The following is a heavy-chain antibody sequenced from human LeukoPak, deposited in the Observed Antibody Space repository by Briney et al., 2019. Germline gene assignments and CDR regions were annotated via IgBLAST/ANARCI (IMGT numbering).Heavy chain of an antibody. CDR3: AKGGHHFDY. CDR1: GFTFSSYG. V-gene: IGHV3-30*18. Sequence: GGSLSLSCAASGFTFSSYGMHWVRQAPGKGLEWVAVISYDGSNKYYADSVKGRFTISRDNSKNTLYLQMNSLRAEDTAVYYCAKGGHHFDYWGQGTLVTVSS. CDR2: ISYDGSNK. J-gene: IGHJ4*02.